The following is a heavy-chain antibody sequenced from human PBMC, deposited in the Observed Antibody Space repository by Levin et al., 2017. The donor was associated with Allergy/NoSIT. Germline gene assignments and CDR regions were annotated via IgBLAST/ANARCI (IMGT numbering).Heavy chain of an antibody. D-gene: IGHD3-10*01. J-gene: IGHJ4*02. CDR2: ISWHSINI. Sequence: GGSLRLSCAASGFTFDDYAMHWVRQAPGKGLEWVSGISWHSINIDYANSVRGRFTISRDNAKNSLYLQMNSLRPEDTALYYCAQENWRNRGFDNWGQGTLVTVSS. V-gene: IGHV3-9*01. CDR1: GFTFDDYA. CDR3: AQENWRNRGFDN.